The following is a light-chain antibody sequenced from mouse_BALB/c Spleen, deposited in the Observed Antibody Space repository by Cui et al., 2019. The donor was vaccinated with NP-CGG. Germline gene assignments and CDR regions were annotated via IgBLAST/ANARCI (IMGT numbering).Light chain of an antibody. CDR1: TGAVTTSNY. V-gene: IGLV1*01. CDR3: ALWYSNHWV. CDR2: GTN. J-gene: IGLJ1*01. Sequence: QAVVCQESALTTSPGETVTLTCRSSTGAVTTSNYANWVQEKPDHLFTGLLGGTNNRAPGVPARFSGSLIGDKAALTITGAQTEDEAIYFCALWYSNHWVFGGGTKLTVL.